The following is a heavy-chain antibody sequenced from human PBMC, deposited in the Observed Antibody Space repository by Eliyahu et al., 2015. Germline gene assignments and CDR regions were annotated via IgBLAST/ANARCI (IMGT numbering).Heavy chain of an antibody. D-gene: IGHD6-19*01. Sequence: QVQLVQSGAEVKKPGAXVKVSCKVSGXTLXEXXXHWVRQAPGKGLEWMGGFDPEDGETXYAQKFQGRVTMTEDTSTDTAYMELSSLRSEDTAVYYCATDKGAGIAVAPDAFDIWGQGTMVTVSS. V-gene: IGHV1-24*01. CDR3: ATDKGAGIAVAPDAFDI. CDR1: GXTLXEXX. J-gene: IGHJ3*02. CDR2: FDPEDGET.